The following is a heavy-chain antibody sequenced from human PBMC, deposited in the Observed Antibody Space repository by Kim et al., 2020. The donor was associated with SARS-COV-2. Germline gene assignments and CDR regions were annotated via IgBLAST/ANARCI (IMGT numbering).Heavy chain of an antibody. D-gene: IGHD3-3*01. V-gene: IGHV3-30*18. CDR3: AKGLTILLDF. J-gene: IGHJ4*02. CDR1: GFTFSGYG. CDR2: ISYDGSVK. Sequence: GGSLRLSCAASGFTFSGYGMHWVRQAPGKGLEWLALISYDGSVKNYADSVKGLSTISRDESKNTLYLQMNSLKVEDTAVYYCAKGLTILLDFWGQGSLLTLST.